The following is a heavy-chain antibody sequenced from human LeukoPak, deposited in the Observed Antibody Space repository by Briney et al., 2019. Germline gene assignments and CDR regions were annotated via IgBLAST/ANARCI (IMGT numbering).Heavy chain of an antibody. CDR1: GYSISSGYY. D-gene: IGHD3-10*01. CDR2: ICHSGST. CDR3: ARLGAGTMVRGVISY. J-gene: IGHJ4*02. Sequence: PSETLSLTCAVSGYSISSGYYWGWIRQPPGKGLEWIGSICHSGSTYYNPSLKSRVTISVDTSKNQFSLKLSSVTAADTAVYYCARLGAGTMVRGVISYWGQGTLVTVSS. V-gene: IGHV4-38-2*01.